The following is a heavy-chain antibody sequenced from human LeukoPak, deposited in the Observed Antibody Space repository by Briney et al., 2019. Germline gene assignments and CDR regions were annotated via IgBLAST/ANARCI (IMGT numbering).Heavy chain of an antibody. CDR3: ATALYSNYVLGLYYLDY. V-gene: IGHV1-18*01. CDR2: IDTYNGNT. J-gene: IGHJ4*02. Sequence: ASVKVSCKASGYPFTTYGFSWVRQAPGQGLEWMGWIDTYNGNTNYARRFQGRATVTTDTSTSTAYMELRSLRSDDTAVYYCATALYSNYVLGLYYLDYWGQGTLVTVSS. CDR1: GYPFTTYG. D-gene: IGHD4-11*01.